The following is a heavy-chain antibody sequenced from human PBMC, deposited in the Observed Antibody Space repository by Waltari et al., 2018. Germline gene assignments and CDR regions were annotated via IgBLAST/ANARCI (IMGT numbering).Heavy chain of an antibody. Sequence: QLPLQESGPGRVTPSETLSLTCIVSHGSITSSSYYWAWIRQPPGKGLEWIGSIFFDGSAYYNPSLNSRVTMSVDTSKSHFSLKLISVIAADTAVYYCARHGYYGSGSFHIWGQGTMLTVSS. D-gene: IGHD3-10*01. CDR1: HGSITSSSYY. CDR2: IFFDGSA. CDR3: ARHGYYGSGSFHI. J-gene: IGHJ3*02. V-gene: IGHV4-39*01.